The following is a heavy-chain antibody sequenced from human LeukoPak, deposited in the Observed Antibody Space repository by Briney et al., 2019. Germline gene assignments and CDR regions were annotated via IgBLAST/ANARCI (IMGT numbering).Heavy chain of an antibody. V-gene: IGHV3-53*01. D-gene: IGHD1-14*01. CDR3: ARGVEPLAANTLAY. J-gene: IGHJ4*02. CDR1: GFTVIAND. CDR2: LCDGNT. Sequence: GGSLRLSCAASGFTVIANDMTWVRQAPGKGLEWVSVLCDGNTKYADSVQGRFTISRDNSKNTLYLEMNSLSPDDTAVYYCARGVEPLAANTLAYWGQGTLVTVSS.